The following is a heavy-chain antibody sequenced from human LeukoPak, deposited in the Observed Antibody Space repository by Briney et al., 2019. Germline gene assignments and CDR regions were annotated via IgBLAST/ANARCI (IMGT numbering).Heavy chain of an antibody. CDR1: GGSISSFY. CDR2: IHASGTT. V-gene: IGHV4-4*09. J-gene: IGHJ4*02. Sequence: SETLSLTCTVSGGSISSFYWSWIRQPPGKGLEWSGYIHASGTTNYNPSLKSRVTISVDTSKNHFSLKLSSVTAADTAVYYCARHMICGGGNSYRAALHYWRQGPLLPVSS. D-gene: IGHD2-15*01. CDR3: ARHMICGGGNSYRAALHY.